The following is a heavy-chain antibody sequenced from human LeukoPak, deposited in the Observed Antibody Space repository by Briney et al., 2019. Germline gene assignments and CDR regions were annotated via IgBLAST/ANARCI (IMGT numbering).Heavy chain of an antibody. CDR3: ARSQVLDY. CDR2: INPNTGDT. J-gene: IGHJ4*02. V-gene: IGHV1-2*02. Sequence: ASVKVSCKSSGYTFTAYYIHWVRQAPGQGLEWMGWINPNTGDTKYAQNFQGRVTMTRDTSIITAYMELSGLRSDDTAAYYCARSQVLDYWGQGALVTVS. CDR1: GYTFTAYY.